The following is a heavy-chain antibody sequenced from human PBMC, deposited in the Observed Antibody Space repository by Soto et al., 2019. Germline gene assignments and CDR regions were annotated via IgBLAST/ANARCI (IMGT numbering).Heavy chain of an antibody. CDR1: GLSYSTYG. CDR2: VSGGSGTT. J-gene: IGHJ4*02. D-gene: IGHD1-1*01. CDR3: TRWNGYADY. V-gene: IGHV3-23*01. Sequence: VQLLESGGGLVQPGGSLRLSCAVSGLSYSTYGVTWVRQAPGKGLEWVSGVSGGSGTTHYKDSVRGRFTVTGDNSKNTVYLEMNSLRLEDTAVYYCTRWNGYADYWGQGTLVTVSS.